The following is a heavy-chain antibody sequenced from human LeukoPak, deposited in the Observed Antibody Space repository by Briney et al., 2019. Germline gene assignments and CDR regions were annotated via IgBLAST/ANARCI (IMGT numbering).Heavy chain of an antibody. CDR2: IYYSGST. V-gene: IGHV4-31*03. Sequence: SQTLSLTCTVSGGSISSGGFYWTWIRQHPGKGLEWIGYIYYSGSTYYNPSLKSRVTISVDTSKNQFSLKLSSVTAADTAVYYCARSGFNYFDDWGQGTLVTVSS. CDR3: ARSGFNYFDD. D-gene: IGHD3-10*01. J-gene: IGHJ4*02. CDR1: GGSISSGGFY.